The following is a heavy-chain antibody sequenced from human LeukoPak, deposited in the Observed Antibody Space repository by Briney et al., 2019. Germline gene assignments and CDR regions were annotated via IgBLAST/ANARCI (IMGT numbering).Heavy chain of an antibody. D-gene: IGHD6-6*01. CDR1: GGSISSGSYY. J-gene: IGHJ5*02. CDR3: ARSPQLLWFDP. V-gene: IGHV4-61*02. CDR2: IYTSGST. Sequence: PSQTLSLTCTVSGGSISSGSYYWSWIRQPAGKELEWIGRIYTSGSTNYNPSLKSRVTISVDTSKNQFSLKLSSVTAADTAVYYCARSPQLLWFDPWGQGTLVTVSS.